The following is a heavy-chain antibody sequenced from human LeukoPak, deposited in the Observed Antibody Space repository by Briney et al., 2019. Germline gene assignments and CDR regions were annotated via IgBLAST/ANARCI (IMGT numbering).Heavy chain of an antibody. CDR2: ITNDGSST. CDR3: ARAYYYDSSGYYLY. CDR1: GLTFSSHW. D-gene: IGHD3-22*01. V-gene: IGHV3-74*01. J-gene: IGHJ4*02. Sequence: GGSLRLSCAASGLTFSSHWMHWVRQAPGKGLVWVSRITNDGSSTTYADSVKGRFTISRDNAKNMLYLQVNSLRAEDTAVYYCARAYYYDSSGYYLYWGQGTLVTVSS.